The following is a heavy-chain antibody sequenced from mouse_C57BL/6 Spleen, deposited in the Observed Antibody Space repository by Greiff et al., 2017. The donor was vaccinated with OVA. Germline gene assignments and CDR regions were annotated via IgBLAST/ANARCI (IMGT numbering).Heavy chain of an antibody. CDR1: GFTFSDYY. Sequence: EVKLVESEGGLVQPGSSMKLSCTASGFTFSDYYMAWVRQVPEKGLEWVANINYDGSSTYYLDSLKSRFIISRDNAKNILYLQMSSLKSEDTATYYCARDGYLPRGYFDVWGTGTTVTVSS. CDR2: INYDGSST. D-gene: IGHD2-2*01. V-gene: IGHV5-16*01. J-gene: IGHJ1*03. CDR3: ARDGYLPRGYFDV.